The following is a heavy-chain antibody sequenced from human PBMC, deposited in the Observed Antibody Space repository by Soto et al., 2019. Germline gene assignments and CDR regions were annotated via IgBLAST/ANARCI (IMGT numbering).Heavy chain of an antibody. V-gene: IGHV4-59*08. CDR1: GGSISSYH. D-gene: IGHD3-10*02. CDR3: ARCSGDHRAFLDF. CDR2: VHYSWGS. Sequence: SETLSLTCTVSGGSISSYHWSWIRQTPGKGLGWIGYVHYSWGSNYNPSLKSRVAISLDTSKSQSSLKLTSVTAADTAVYYCARCSGDHRAFLDFRG. J-gene: IGHJ3*01.